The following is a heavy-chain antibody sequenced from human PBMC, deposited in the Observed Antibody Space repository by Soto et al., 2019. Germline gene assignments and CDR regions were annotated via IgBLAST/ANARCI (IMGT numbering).Heavy chain of an antibody. D-gene: IGHD6-6*01. CDR1: SGSFSGYY. Sequence: PSETLSLTCCIYSGSFSGYYWSWIRQPPGKGLEWIGEISQSGNTNYSPSLKSRVSISIDTSKKQFSLNLASVSAADTAVYYCATATKVSGSSQTSPDFWGQGTLVTVSS. J-gene: IGHJ4*02. CDR2: ISQSGNT. CDR3: ATATKVSGSSQTSPDF. V-gene: IGHV4-34*01.